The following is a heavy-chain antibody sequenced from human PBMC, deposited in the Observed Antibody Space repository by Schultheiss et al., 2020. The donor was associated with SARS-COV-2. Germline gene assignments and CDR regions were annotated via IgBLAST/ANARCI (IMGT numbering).Heavy chain of an antibody. D-gene: IGHD1/OR15-1a*01. Sequence: SETLSLTCTVSGGSISSYYWSWIRQPPGKGLEWIGYIYYSGSTYYNPSLKSRVTMSVDTSKSQFSLKLSSVTAADTAIYYCATKARTTTSAGWFDPWGPGTLVTVSS. V-gene: IGHV4-59*04. CDR1: GGSISSYY. CDR2: IYYSGST. J-gene: IGHJ5*02. CDR3: ATKARTTTSAGWFDP.